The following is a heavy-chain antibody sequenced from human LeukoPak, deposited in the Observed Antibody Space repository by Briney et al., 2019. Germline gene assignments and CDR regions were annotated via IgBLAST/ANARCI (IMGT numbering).Heavy chain of an antibody. CDR2: IYYSGST. D-gene: IGHD6-19*01. J-gene: IGHJ5*02. CDR1: GGSISSSSYY. Sequence: SETLSLTCTVSGGSISSSSYYWGWIRQPPGKGLEWIGSIYYSGSTYYNPSLKSRVTISVDTSKNQFSLKLSSVTAADTAVYYCARGGYSSGRYWFDPWGQGTLVTVSS. V-gene: IGHV4-39*07. CDR3: ARGGYSSGRYWFDP.